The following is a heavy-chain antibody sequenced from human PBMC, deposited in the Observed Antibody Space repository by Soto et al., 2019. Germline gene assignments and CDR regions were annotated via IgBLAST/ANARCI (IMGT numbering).Heavy chain of an antibody. CDR3: ARAQLKDGDYLCAD. CDR1: GFTFNNYA. Sequence: EVQLLESGGGLVQPGGSLRLSCAASGFTFNNYAMNWVRQAPGKGPEWVSGISGGGDFIYYADSVKGRFTISRDNSENTLYLQMSSLTTADTAVYYCARAQLKDGDYLCADWGQGTLVTVSS. J-gene: IGHJ4*02. D-gene: IGHD4-17*01. V-gene: IGHV3-23*01. CDR2: ISGGGDFI.